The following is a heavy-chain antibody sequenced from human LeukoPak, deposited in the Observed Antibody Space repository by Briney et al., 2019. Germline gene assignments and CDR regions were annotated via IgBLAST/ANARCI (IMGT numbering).Heavy chain of an antibody. V-gene: IGHV4-39*07. Sequence: PSETLSLTCTVSGGSVNSGTYYWSWIRQPPGKGLEWIGNIYYSGSAYYNPSLKSRVTMSVDTSKNQFSLKLSSLTAADTAVYYCARDRLYSNTSLTDFWGQGTLVTVSS. CDR2: IYYSGSA. D-gene: IGHD6-13*01. J-gene: IGHJ4*02. CDR1: GGSVNSGTYY. CDR3: ARDRLYSNTSLTDF.